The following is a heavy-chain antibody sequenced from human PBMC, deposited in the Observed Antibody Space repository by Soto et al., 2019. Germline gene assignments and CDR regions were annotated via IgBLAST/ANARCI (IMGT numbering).Heavy chain of an antibody. CDR3: ARGDREDILVVVGARPGEYGIDI. D-gene: IGHD2-15*01. CDR2: IAYDGRNA. Sequence: QVQLVESGGGVVQPGGSLRLSCAASGFTFRNYAMHLVRQAPGKGLECLAVIAYDGRNAFYRDSVKGRFTISRDNSKNTLYLHMDSLRSEDTGVYYCARGDREDILVVVGARPGEYGIDIWGQGTTVTVSS. J-gene: IGHJ6*02. CDR1: GFTFRNYA. V-gene: IGHV3-30-3*01.